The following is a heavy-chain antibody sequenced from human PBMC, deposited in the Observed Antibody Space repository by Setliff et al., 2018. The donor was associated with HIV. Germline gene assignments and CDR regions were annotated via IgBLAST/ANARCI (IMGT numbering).Heavy chain of an antibody. CDR3: ARGQYCGGGSCYSPSYNWFDP. Sequence: KPSETLSLTCTVSGGSISTYYWSWIRQPAGKGLEWIGRVSTSGSTKYNPSLKSRVTMSLDTSKNEFSLKLSSVTAADTAVYYCARGQYCGGGSCYSPSYNWFDPWG. CDR1: GGSISTYY. V-gene: IGHV4-4*07. CDR2: VSTSGST. J-gene: IGHJ5*02. D-gene: IGHD2-15*01.